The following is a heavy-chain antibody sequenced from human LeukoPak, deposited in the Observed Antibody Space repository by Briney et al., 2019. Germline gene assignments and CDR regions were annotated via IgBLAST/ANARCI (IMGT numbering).Heavy chain of an antibody. D-gene: IGHD2-15*01. CDR3: ARDQGGYCSGGSCYGFDY. CDR2: INPSGGST. CDR1: GYTFTSYY. V-gene: IGHV1-46*03. J-gene: IGHJ4*02. Sequence: ASVKVSCKASGYTFTSYYMHWVRQAPGQGLEWMGIINPSGGSTSYAQKFQGRVTMTRDTPTSTVYMELSSLRSEDTAVYYCARDQGGYCSGGSCYGFDYWGQGTLVTVSS.